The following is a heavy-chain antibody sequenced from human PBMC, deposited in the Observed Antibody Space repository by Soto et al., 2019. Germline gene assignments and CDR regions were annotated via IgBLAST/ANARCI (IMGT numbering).Heavy chain of an antibody. CDR3: ARRYDFCSGYLYYYYMDV. J-gene: IGHJ6*03. D-gene: IGHD3-3*01. V-gene: IGHV4-59*08. Sequence: TLSLTCTVSGGSISSYYWSWIRQPPGKGLEWIGYIYYSGSTNYNPSLKSRVTISVDTSKNQFSLKLSSVTAADTAVYYCARRYDFCSGYLYYYYMDVWGKGTTVTVSS. CDR1: GGSISSYY. CDR2: IYYSGST.